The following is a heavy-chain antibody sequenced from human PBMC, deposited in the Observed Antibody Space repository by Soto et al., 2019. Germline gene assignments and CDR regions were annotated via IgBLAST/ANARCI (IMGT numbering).Heavy chain of an antibody. CDR1: GFTFTSSA. D-gene: IGHD3-3*01. V-gene: IGHV1-58*01. CDR3: AADLHDFWSGPTQYYYYGMDV. Sequence: VASVKVSCKASGFTFTSSAVQWVRQARGQRLEWIGWIVVGSGNTNYAQKFQERVTITRDMSTSTAYMELSSLRSEDTAVYYCAADLHDFWSGPTQYYYYGMDVWGQGTTVTVSS. CDR2: IVVGSGNT. J-gene: IGHJ6*02.